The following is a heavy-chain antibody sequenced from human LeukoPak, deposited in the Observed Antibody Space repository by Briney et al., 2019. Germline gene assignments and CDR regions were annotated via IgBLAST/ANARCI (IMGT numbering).Heavy chain of an antibody. J-gene: IGHJ4*02. CDR3: ARDHIVATKSKGFDY. D-gene: IGHD5-12*01. Sequence: SETLSLTCAVYGGSFSGYYWSWIRQPPGKGLEWIGEINHSGSTNYNPSLKSRVTISVDTSKNQFSLKLSSVTAADTAVYYCARDHIVATKSKGFDYWGQGTLVTVSS. CDR2: INHSGST. V-gene: IGHV4-34*01. CDR1: GGSFSGYY.